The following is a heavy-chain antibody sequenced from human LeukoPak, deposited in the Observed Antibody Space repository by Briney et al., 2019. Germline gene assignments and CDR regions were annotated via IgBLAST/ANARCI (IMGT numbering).Heavy chain of an antibody. J-gene: IGHJ2*01. CDR3: ARDRYHYDSSGYRYFDL. Sequence: PSETLSLTCTVSGGSISSSSYYWGWIRQPAGKGLEWIGRINTSGSTNYNPSLKSRVTMSVDTSKNQFSLKLSSVTAADTAVYYCARDRYHYDSSGYRYFDLWGRGTLVTVSS. CDR1: GGSISSSSYY. CDR2: INTSGST. D-gene: IGHD3-22*01. V-gene: IGHV4-61*02.